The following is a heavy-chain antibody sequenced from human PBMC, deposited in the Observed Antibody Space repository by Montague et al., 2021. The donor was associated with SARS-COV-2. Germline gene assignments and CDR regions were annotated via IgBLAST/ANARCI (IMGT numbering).Heavy chain of an antibody. CDR2: IDYSGST. Sequence: SETLSLTCTVSGGSISTYYWNWIRQLPGKGLEWIGYIDYSGSTNXNPSLQSRVIISVDRSKIQFSLKLNSVTAADTAIYYCARLPYDNSYGVDVWGQGTTVTVSS. CDR1: GGSISTYY. CDR3: ARLPYDNSYGVDV. D-gene: IGHD3-9*01. J-gene: IGHJ6*02. V-gene: IGHV4-59*01.